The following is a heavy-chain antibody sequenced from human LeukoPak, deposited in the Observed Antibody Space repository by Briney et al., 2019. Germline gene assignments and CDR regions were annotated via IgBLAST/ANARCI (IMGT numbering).Heavy chain of an antibody. CDR3: ARDRLGDYDSSGYYDN. CDR2: ISDSGSTI. J-gene: IGHJ4*02. V-gene: IGHV3-11*01. D-gene: IGHD3-22*01. CDR1: GFTFSDYY. Sequence: GGSLRLSCAASGFTFSDYYMSWIRQAPRKGLEWVSYISDSGSTIYYADSVKGRFTISRDNAKNSVYLQMNSLRAEDTAVYYCARDRLGDYDSSGYYDNWGQGTRVTVSS.